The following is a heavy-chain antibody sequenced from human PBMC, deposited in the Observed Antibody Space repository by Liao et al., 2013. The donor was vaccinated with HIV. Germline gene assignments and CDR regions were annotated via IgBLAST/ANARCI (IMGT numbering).Heavy chain of an antibody. J-gene: IGHJ2*01. CDR2: ISKTGRT. V-gene: IGHV4-34*11. CDR1: DGSFSGYY. CDR3: ARGVQWLGNWYLDL. Sequence: QVQLQQWGAGLLKPSETLSLTCAVYDGSFSGYYWSWIRQPPGKGLEWIGYISKTGRTNFNPSLKSRVTISVDTSKNQLSLKFNSMTAADTAVYYCARGVQWLGNWYLDLWGRGTLVTVSS. D-gene: IGHD6-19*01.